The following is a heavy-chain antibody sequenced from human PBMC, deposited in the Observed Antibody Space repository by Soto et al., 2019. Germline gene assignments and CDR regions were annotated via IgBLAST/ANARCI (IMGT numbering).Heavy chain of an antibody. Sequence: SETLYLTCTVSGGSISSSSYYWGWIRQPPGKGLEWIGSIYYSGSTYYNPSLKSRITISVDTSKNQFFLMLSSVTAADTTVYYCARHFSSGTVVYYYYYMDVWGKGTTVTVSS. V-gene: IGHV4-39*01. CDR3: ARHFSSGTVVYYYYYMDV. CDR2: IYYSGST. J-gene: IGHJ6*03. D-gene: IGHD6-13*01. CDR1: GGSISSSSYY.